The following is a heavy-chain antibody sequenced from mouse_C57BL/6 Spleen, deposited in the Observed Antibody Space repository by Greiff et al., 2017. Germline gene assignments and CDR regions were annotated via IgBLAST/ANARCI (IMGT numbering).Heavy chain of an antibody. Sequence: QVQLQQSGPELVKPGASVKISCKASGYAFSSSWMNWVKQRPGKGLEWIGRIYPGDGDTNYNGKFKGKATLTADKSSSTAYMQLSSLTSEDSAVYFCARLPVLDYWGQGTTLTVSS. CDR2: IYPGDGDT. J-gene: IGHJ2*01. V-gene: IGHV1-82*01. CDR3: ARLPVLDY. D-gene: IGHD1-1*01. CDR1: GYAFSSSW.